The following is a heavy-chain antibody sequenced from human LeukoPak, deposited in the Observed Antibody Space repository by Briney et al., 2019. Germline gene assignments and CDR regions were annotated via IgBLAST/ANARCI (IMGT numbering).Heavy chain of an antibody. Sequence: GESLKISCRGSGYSFPSYWIGWVRQMPGKGLEWMGIIYPGDSDTRYSPSFQGQVTISADKSISTAYLQWSSLKASDTVMYYCARRAYCGGDCYSPRDAFDIWAKGQWSPSLQ. CDR3: ARRAYCGGDCYSPRDAFDI. V-gene: IGHV5-51*01. CDR1: GYSFPSYW. D-gene: IGHD2-21*02. J-gene: IGHJ3*02. CDR2: IYPGDSDT.